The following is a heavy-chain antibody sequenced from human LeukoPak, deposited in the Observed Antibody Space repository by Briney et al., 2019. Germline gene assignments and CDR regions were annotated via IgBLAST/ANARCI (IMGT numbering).Heavy chain of an antibody. J-gene: IGHJ6*03. V-gene: IGHV1-24*01. CDR1: GYTLTELS. Sequence: ASVKVSCEVSGYTLTELSMHWVRQAPGKGLEWMGGFDPEDGETIYAQKFQGRVTMTEDTSTDTAYMELSSLRSEDTAVYYCATVKYQHYYYYMDVWGKGTTVTVSS. CDR2: FDPEDGET. D-gene: IGHD2-2*01. CDR3: ATVKYQHYYYYMDV.